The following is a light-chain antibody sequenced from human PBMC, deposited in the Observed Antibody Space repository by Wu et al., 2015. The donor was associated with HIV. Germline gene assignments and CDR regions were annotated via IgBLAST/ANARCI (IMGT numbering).Light chain of an antibody. CDR3: QQYNNLVT. CDR1: QSISTN. V-gene: IGKV3-15*01. J-gene: IGKJ4*01. Sequence: IVMTQSPATLSVSPGERAALSCRASQSISTNLAWYQQKPGQAPRLLMYGASTRATGIPARFSGSGSGTEFTLTISGLQSEDFAVYFCQQYNNLVTFGGGTKVEIK. CDR2: GAS.